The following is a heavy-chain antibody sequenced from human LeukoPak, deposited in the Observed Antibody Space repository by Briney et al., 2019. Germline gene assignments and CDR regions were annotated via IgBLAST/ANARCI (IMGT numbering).Heavy chain of an antibody. CDR1: GGSFSGYY. CDR3: ARPLNRYCSGGSCYSHYFDY. V-gene: IGHV4-34*01. D-gene: IGHD2-15*01. CDR2: INHSGST. Sequence: SETLSLTCAVYGGSFSGYYWSWIRQPPGKGLEWIGEINHSGSTNYNPSLQSRVTISVDTSNNQFSLKLSSVTAADTAVYYRARPLNRYCSGGSCYSHYFDYWGQGTLVTVSS. J-gene: IGHJ4*02.